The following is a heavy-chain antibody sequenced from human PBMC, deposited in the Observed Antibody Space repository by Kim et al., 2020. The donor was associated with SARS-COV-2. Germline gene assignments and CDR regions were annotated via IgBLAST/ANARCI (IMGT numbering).Heavy chain of an antibody. CDR2: ISSSGSTI. D-gene: IGHD3-22*01. CDR1: GFTFSSYE. J-gene: IGHJ3*02. Sequence: GGSLRLSCAASGFTFSSYEMNWVRQAPGKGLEWVSYISSSGSTIYYADSVKGRFTISRDNAKNSLYLQMNSLRAEDTAVYYCATYYYDSSGYGADIWGQGTMVTVSS. V-gene: IGHV3-48*03. CDR3: ATYYYDSSGYGADI.